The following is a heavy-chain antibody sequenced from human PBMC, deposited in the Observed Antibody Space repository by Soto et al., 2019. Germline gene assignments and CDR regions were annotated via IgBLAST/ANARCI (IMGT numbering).Heavy chain of an antibody. Sequence: GSLRLSCAASGFTFSSYAMHWVRQAPGKGLEWVAVISYDGSNKYYADSVKGRFTISRDNSKNTLYLQMNSLRAEDTAVYYCARADREYSSSWPIDYWGQGTLVTVSS. CDR3: ARADREYSSSWPIDY. J-gene: IGHJ4*02. CDR2: ISYDGSNK. D-gene: IGHD6-13*01. CDR1: GFTFSSYA. V-gene: IGHV3-30-3*01.